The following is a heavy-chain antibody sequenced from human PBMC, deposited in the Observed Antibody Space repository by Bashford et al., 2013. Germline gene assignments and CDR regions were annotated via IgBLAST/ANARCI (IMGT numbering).Heavy chain of an antibody. CDR2: ISPYSNNT. CDR3: ARGPVPFEKHQYDWFDP. Sequence: VASVKVSCKASGYTFTNYGLTWVRQAPGQGLEWMGWISPYSNNTNYAQKLQGRVTMTTDTSTSTAYLELRSLRSDDTAVYYCARGPVPFEKHQYDWFDPWGQGTLVTVSS. J-gene: IGHJ5*02. V-gene: IGHV1-18*01. CDR1: GYTFTNYG. D-gene: IGHD2-8*01.